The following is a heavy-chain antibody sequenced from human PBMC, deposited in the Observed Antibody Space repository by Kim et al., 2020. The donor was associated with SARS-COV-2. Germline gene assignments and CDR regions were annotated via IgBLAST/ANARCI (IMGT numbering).Heavy chain of an antibody. Sequence: SQTLSLTCAISGDSVSNNTAAWNWIRPSPSRGFEWLGRTYYSSKWYFTYAASVRSRITIKPDTSKNQFSLHLSSMTLEDTAVYYCARTTFEILTGYYNAFDFWAQGTLVTVSS. D-gene: IGHD3-9*01. V-gene: IGHV6-1*01. CDR2: TYYSSKWYF. J-gene: IGHJ4*02. CDR3: ARTTFEILTGYYNAFDF. CDR1: GDSVSNNTAA.